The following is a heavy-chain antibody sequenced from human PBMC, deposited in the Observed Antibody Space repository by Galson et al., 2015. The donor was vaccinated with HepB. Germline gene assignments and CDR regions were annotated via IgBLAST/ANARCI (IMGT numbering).Heavy chain of an antibody. CDR3: ARSGDYYYDSSGYHAFDI. V-gene: IGHV4-59*01. D-gene: IGHD3-22*01. J-gene: IGHJ3*02. CDR2: IYYSGST. Sequence: TLSLTCTVSGGSISSYYWSWIRQPPGKGLEWIGYIYYSGSTNYNPSLKSRVTISVDTSKNQFSLKLSSVAAADTAVYYCARSGDYYYDSSGYHAFDIWGQGTMVTVSS. CDR1: GGSISSYY.